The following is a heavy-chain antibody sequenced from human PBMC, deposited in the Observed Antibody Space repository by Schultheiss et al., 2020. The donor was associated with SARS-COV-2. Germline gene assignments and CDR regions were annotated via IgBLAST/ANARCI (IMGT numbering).Heavy chain of an antibody. CDR3: AKDGWSSSGYFDL. J-gene: IGHJ2*01. V-gene: IGHV3-30*18. Sequence: GGSLRLSCAASGFTFSSYAMSWVRQAPGKGLEWVAVISYDGSNKYYADSVKGRFTISRDNSKNTLYLQMNSLRAEDTAVYYCAKDGWSSSGYFDLWGRGTLVTVSS. D-gene: IGHD6-6*01. CDR1: GFTFSSYA. CDR2: ISYDGSNK.